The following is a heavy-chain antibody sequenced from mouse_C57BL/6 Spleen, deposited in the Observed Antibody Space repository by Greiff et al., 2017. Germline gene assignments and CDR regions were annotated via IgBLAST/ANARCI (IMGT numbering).Heavy chain of an antibody. CDR3: ARFGNCECFDY. J-gene: IGHJ2*01. V-gene: IGHV1-82*01. Sequence: VQLQQSGPELVKPGASVKISCKASGYAFSSSWMNWVKQRPGKGLEWIGEIYPRSGNTYYNEKFKGKATLTADKSSSTAYMELRSLTSEDSAVYFCARFGNCECFDYWGQGTTLTVSS. CDR2: IYPRSGNT. CDR1: GYAFSSSW. D-gene: IGHD2-1*01.